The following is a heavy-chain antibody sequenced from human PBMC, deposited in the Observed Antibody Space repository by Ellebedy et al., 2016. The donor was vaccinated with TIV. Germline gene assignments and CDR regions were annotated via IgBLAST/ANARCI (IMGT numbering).Heavy chain of an antibody. CDR2: INHSGST. J-gene: IGHJ3*02. Sequence: GSLRLXXAVYGGSFSGYYWSWIRQPPGKGLEWIGEINHSGSTNYNPSLKSRVTISVDTSKNQFSLKLSSVTAADTAVYYCARGTVLRYFHAFDIWGQGTMVTVSS. CDR3: ARGTVLRYFHAFDI. D-gene: IGHD3-9*01. V-gene: IGHV4-34*01. CDR1: GGSFSGYY.